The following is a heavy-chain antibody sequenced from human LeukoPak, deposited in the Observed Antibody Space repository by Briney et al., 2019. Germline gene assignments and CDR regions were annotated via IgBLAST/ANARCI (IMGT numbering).Heavy chain of an antibody. Sequence: GSLRISCVASGFTFSSYSMNWVRQAPGKGLEWVSSITSSSGNIYYADSVKGRFTISRDNAKNSLYLQMNSLSAEDTAVCYCANPYIWGQGTMVTVSS. CDR2: ITSSSGNI. CDR1: GFTFSSYS. D-gene: IGHD1-14*01. J-gene: IGHJ3*02. V-gene: IGHV3-21*01. CDR3: ANPYI.